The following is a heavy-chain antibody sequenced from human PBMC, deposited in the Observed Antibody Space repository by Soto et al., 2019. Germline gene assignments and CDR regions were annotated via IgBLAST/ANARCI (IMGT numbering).Heavy chain of an antibody. D-gene: IGHD5-12*01. Sequence: EVQLLESGGGLVQPGGSLRLSCAASGFTFSSYAMRWVRQAPGQGLEWVSAISASAGGTYYADSVKGRFTISRDNSKNTLYLQMDSLRAEDTAIYYCARVGGYDRYYFDYWGQGTLVTVSS. CDR1: GFTFSSYA. CDR2: ISASAGGT. V-gene: IGHV3-23*01. CDR3: ARVGGYDRYYFDY. J-gene: IGHJ4*02.